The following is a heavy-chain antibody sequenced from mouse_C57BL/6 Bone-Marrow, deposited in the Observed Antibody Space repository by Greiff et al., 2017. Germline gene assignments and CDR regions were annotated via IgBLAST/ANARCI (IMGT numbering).Heavy chain of an antibody. D-gene: IGHD2-4*01. CDR1: GYIFTEYT. CDR3: ARHERYYDYEGYFDY. V-gene: IGHV1-62-2*01. CDR2: FYPGSGSI. J-gene: IGHJ2*01. Sequence: VQLQQSGAELVKPGASVKLSCKASGYIFTEYTIHWVKQRSGQGLEWIGWFYPGSGSINYNERFKDKATLTADKSSNTVYMELSRLTSEDSAVYFCARHERYYDYEGYFDYWGQGTTLTVSS.